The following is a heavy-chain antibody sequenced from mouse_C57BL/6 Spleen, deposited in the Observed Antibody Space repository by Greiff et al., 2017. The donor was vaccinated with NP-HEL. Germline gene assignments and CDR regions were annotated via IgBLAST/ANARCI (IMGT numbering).Heavy chain of an antibody. J-gene: IGHJ2*01. D-gene: IGHD2-4*01. CDR2: IYPGDGNT. Sequence: QVQLQQSGPELVKPGASVKISCKASGYAFSSSWMNWVKQRPGKGLEWIGRIYPGDGNTNYNGKFKGKATLTADKSSSTAYMQLSSLRSEDSAVYFCARWGDYDVFDYWGQGTTLTVSS. CDR3: ARWGDYDVFDY. V-gene: IGHV1-82*01. CDR1: GYAFSSSW.